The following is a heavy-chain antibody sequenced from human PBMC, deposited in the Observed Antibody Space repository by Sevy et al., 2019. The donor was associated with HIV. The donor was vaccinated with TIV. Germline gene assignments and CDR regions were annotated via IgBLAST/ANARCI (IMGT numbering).Heavy chain of an antibody. J-gene: IGHJ6*02. CDR3: AKHSSVYGSGSYYSSNGMDV. Sequence: GGSLRLSCAASGFTFSSYAMSWVRQAPGKGLEWVSAISGSGGSTYYADYVKVGFTISRDNSKNTLNLQMNSLRAEETDVYYCAKHSSVYGSGSYYSSNGMDVWGQGTTVTVSS. CDR2: ISGSGGST. D-gene: IGHD3-10*01. CDR1: GFTFSSYA. V-gene: IGHV3-23*01.